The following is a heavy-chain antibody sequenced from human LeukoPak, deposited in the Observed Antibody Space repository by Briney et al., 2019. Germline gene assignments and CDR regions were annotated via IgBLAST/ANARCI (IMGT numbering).Heavy chain of an antibody. V-gene: IGHV3-21*01. CDR1: GFTFSNYA. J-gene: IGHJ4*02. Sequence: NTGGSLRLSCAASGFTFSNYAMTWVRQAPGKGLEWVSSIGSGGTYIYYADSVKGRFTISRDNAKNSLYLQMNSLRAEDTAVYYCARASTRVPITLFDSWGQGTLVTVSP. CDR3: ARASTRVPITLFDS. D-gene: IGHD1-14*01. CDR2: IGSGGTYI.